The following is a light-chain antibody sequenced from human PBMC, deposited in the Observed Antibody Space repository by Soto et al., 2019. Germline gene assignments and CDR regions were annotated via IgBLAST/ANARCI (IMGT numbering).Light chain of an antibody. CDR2: DAS. CDR3: QQYDNLP. V-gene: IGKV1-33*01. CDR1: QDISNY. J-gene: IGKJ4*01. Sequence: DIQMTQSPSSLSASVGDRVTITCRASQDISNYLNWYQQKPGKAPKLLIYDASNLETGVPSRFSGSGSGTDFTFTISSLQPEDIATYYCQQYDNLPFGGGTKVDIK.